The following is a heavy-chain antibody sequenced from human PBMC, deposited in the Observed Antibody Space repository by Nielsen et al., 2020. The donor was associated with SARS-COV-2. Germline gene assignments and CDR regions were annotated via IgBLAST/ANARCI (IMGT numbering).Heavy chain of an antibody. CDR2: ISGSGGST. V-gene: IGHV3-23*01. D-gene: IGHD2-15*01. CDR1: GFTFSGYA. Sequence: GGSLRLSCAASGFTFSGYAMSWVRQAPGKGLEWVSAISGSGGSTYYADSVKGRFTISRDNSKNTLYLQMNSLRAEDTAVYYCAKERTLGYCSGGSCWGYYGMDVWGQGTTVTVSS. CDR3: AKERTLGYCSGGSCWGYYGMDV. J-gene: IGHJ6*02.